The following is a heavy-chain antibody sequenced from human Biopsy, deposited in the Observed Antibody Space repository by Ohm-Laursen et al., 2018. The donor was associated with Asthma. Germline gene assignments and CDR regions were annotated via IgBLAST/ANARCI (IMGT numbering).Heavy chain of an antibody. J-gene: IGHJ3*02. V-gene: IGHV3-23*01. CDR1: GFTFSNYV. Sequence: SLRLSCAASGFTFSNYVMSWVRQAPGKGLERVSSITGSGGFTYYADSVKGRFTISRDNSRKRLYLQINRLTVEDSAVYFCARQSGQDYGDSSGFDIWGQGTKVAVAS. CDR2: ITGSGGFT. CDR3: ARQSGQDYGDSSGFDI. D-gene: IGHD3-22*01.